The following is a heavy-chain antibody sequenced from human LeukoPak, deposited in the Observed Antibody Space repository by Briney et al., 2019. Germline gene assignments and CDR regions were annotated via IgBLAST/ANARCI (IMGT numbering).Heavy chain of an antibody. J-gene: IGHJ4*02. Sequence: SETLSLTCTVSGYSISSSTYYWGWIRQPPGQGLEWIGNVYYSGSTYYNPSLKSRVTISVDTSKNQFSLNLSSVTAADTAVYYCARHAPYYYDSSGYSTWGQGTLVTVSS. D-gene: IGHD3-22*01. V-gene: IGHV4-39*01. CDR2: VYYSGST. CDR1: GYSISSSTYY. CDR3: ARHAPYYYDSSGYST.